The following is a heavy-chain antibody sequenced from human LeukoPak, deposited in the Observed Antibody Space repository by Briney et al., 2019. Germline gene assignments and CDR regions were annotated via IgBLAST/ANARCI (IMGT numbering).Heavy chain of an antibody. CDR3: ARDIAVAGTGGLFDY. J-gene: IGHJ4*02. CDR1: GYTFTSYG. D-gene: IGHD6-19*01. V-gene: IGHV1-18*01. CDR2: ISAYNGNT. Sequence: GASVKVSCEASGYTFTSYGISWVRQAPGQGLEWMGWISAYNGNTNYAQKFQGRVTMTTDTSTSTAYMELRSLRSDDTAAYYCARDIAVAGTGGLFDYWGQGTLVTVST.